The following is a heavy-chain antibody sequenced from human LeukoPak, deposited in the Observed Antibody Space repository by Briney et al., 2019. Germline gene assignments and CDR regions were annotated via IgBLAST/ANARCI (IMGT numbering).Heavy chain of an antibody. V-gene: IGHV3-20*04. D-gene: IGHD4-17*01. J-gene: IGHJ4*02. CDR3: ASGEFYGDYSHYFDY. Sequence: WSGGSLRLSCAASGFTFDDYGMSWVRQAPGKGLEWVSGINWNGGSTGYADSVKGRFTISGDNAKNSLYLQMNSLRAEDTALYYCASGEFYGDYSHYFDYWGQGTLVTVSS. CDR2: INWNGGST. CDR1: GFTFDDYG.